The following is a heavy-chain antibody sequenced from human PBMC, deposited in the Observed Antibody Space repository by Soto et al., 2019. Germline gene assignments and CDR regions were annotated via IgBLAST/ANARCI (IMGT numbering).Heavy chain of an antibody. V-gene: IGHV3-30-3*01. CDR1: GFTFSSYA. D-gene: IGHD3-3*01. CDR2: ISYDGSNK. Sequence: QVQLVESGGGVVQPGRSLRLSCAASGFTFSSYAMHWVRQAPGKGLEWVAVISYDGSNKYYADSVKGRFTISRDNSKNTLYLQMNSLRAEDTAVYYCARDRTRVTIFVGTYFDYWGQGTLVTVSS. CDR3: ARDRTRVTIFVGTYFDY. J-gene: IGHJ4*02.